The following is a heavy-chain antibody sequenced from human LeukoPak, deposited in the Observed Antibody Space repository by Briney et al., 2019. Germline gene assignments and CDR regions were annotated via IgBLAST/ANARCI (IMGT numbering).Heavy chain of an antibody. D-gene: IGHD2-2*01. V-gene: IGHV3-48*01. CDR3: ARDECSSTSCYPWYYYYYMDV. CDR2: ISSMIRTI. J-gene: IGHJ6*03. Sequence: GGSLRPSSAVSGFTFSIYSMNWVRQTPGKGRGWVSYISSMIRTIYYADSVKGRFTNSRDNAKNSLYLQMNRLRAEDTAVYCCARDECSSTSCYPWYYYYYMDVWGKGTTVTVSS. CDR1: GFTFSIYS.